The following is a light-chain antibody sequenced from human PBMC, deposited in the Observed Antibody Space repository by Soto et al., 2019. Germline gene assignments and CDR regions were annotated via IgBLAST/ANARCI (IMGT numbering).Light chain of an antibody. V-gene: IGLV2-14*01. J-gene: IGLJ2*01. CDR2: DVS. Sequence: QSALTQPASVSGSPGQSITISCTGTSSDVGGYNYVSWYQQHPGKAPKLMIYDVSNRPSGVSNRFSGSKSGNTASLTISGLPAEDEADYYCSSYTSSSTSRVFGGGTKLTVL. CDR1: SSDVGGYNY. CDR3: SSYTSSSTSRV.